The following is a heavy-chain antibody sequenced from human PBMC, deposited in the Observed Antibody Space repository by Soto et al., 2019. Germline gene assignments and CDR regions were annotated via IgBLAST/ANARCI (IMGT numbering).Heavy chain of an antibody. CDR3: ARFGATSSSYYFDY. D-gene: IGHD6-6*01. CDR1: GGSISSSNW. Sequence: SETLSLTCAVSGGSISSSNWWSWVRQPPGKGLEWIGEIYHSGSTNYNPSLKSRVTISVDKSKNQFSLKLSSVTAADTAVYYCARFGATSSSYYFDYWGQGTLVTVSS. J-gene: IGHJ4*02. V-gene: IGHV4-4*02. CDR2: IYHSGST.